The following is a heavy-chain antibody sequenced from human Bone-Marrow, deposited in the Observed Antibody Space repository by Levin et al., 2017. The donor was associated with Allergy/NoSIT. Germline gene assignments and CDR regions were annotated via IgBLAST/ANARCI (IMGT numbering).Heavy chain of an antibody. D-gene: IGHD3-22*01. V-gene: IGHV3-11*01. CDR2: ISSNGAVI. J-gene: IGHJ3*02. CDR3: AASNIGDYYDSTGNYVDAFDI. CDR1: SFFFRDKY. Sequence: LSLTCVASSFFFRDKYMYWVRQAPGKGLEWLSYISSNGAVIYYADSVRGRFTISRDNPQMSMYLQLNSLRADDTAVYYCAASNIGDYYDSTGNYVDAFDIWGQGTVVTVSS.